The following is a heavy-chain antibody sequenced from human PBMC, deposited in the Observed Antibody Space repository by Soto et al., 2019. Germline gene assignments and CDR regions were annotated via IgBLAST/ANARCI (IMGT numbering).Heavy chain of an antibody. J-gene: IGHJ6*02. CDR2: IIPIFGTA. CDR3: AGPPELTRIYYYYGMDV. CDR1: RGTFSSYA. Sequence: ASVKVSCKASRGTFSSYAISWVRQAPGQGLEWMGGIIPIFGTANYAQKFQGRVTITADESTSTAYMELSSLRSEDTAVYYCAGPPELTRIYYYYGMDVWGQGTTVTVSS. D-gene: IGHD1-7*01. V-gene: IGHV1-69*13.